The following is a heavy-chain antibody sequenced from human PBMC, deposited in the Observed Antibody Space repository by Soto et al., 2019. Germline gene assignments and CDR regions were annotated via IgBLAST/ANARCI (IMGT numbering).Heavy chain of an antibody. V-gene: IGHV4-59*12. J-gene: IGHJ4*02. CDR1: GRSISSYY. Sequence: SETLSLTSTVSGRSISSYYWSWIRQPPGKGLEWIGYIYNSGSTNYNPSLKSRVTISVDTSKNQFSLKLTSVTAADTAVYYCARDKITGLFDYWGQGTLVTVSS. CDR2: IYNSGST. CDR3: ARDKITGLFDY. D-gene: IGHD2-8*02.